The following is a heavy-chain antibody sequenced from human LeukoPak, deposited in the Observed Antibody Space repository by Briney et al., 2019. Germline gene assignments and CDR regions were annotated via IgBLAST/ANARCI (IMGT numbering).Heavy chain of an antibody. CDR2: ISWNSGTI. D-gene: IGHD3-22*01. CDR3: AKGLGGYYDSSGDY. J-gene: IGHJ4*02. Sequence: GGSLRLSCAASGFTFDDYAMHWVRQAPGKGLEWVSVISWNSGTIAYADSVKGRFTISRDNAKNSLYLQMNSLRPEDTALYYCAKGLGGYYDSSGDYWAQGTLVTVSS. CDR1: GFTFDDYA. V-gene: IGHV3-9*01.